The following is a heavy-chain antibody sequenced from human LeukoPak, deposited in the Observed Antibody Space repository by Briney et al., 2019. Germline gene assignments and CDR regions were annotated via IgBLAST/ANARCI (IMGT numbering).Heavy chain of an antibody. Sequence: GGSLRLSCAASGFTFSDYYMSWIRQAPGKGLEWVSYISSSGSTIYYADSVKGRFTISRDNAKNSLYLQMNSLRAEDTAVYYCARDYYDSSGPGLSPSKNAFDIWGQGTMVTVSS. CDR2: ISSSGSTI. D-gene: IGHD3-22*01. CDR3: ARDYYDSSGPGLSPSKNAFDI. CDR1: GFTFSDYY. J-gene: IGHJ3*02. V-gene: IGHV3-11*01.